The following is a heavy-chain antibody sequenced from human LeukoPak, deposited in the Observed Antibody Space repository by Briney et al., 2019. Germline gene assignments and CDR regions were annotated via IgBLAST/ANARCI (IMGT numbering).Heavy chain of an antibody. CDR2: IIPIFGTA. D-gene: IGHD5-18*01. CDR1: GGTFSSYA. Sequence: SVKVSCKASGGTFSSYAISWVRQAPGQGLEWMGRIIPIFGTANYAQKFQGRVTITTDESTSTAYMELSSLRSEDTAVYYCARDRGYSYGYSDYWGQRTLVTVSS. J-gene: IGHJ4*02. CDR3: ARDRGYSYGYSDY. V-gene: IGHV1-69*05.